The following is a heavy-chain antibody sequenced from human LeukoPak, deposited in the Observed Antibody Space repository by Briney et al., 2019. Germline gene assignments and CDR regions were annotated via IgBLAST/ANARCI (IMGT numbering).Heavy chain of an antibody. V-gene: IGHV3-21*01. D-gene: IGHD2-2*01. CDR3: AVVPAVDY. CDR2: ISSSSSYI. J-gene: IGHJ4*02. CDR1: GFTFSSYE. Sequence: AGGSLRLSCAASGFTFSSYEMNWVRQAPGKGLEWVSSISSSSSYIYYADSVKGRFTISRDNAKNSLYLQMNSLRAEDTAVYYCAVVPAVDYWGQGTLVTVSS.